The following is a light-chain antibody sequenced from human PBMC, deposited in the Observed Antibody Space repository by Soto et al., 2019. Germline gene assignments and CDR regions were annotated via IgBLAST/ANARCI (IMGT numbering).Light chain of an antibody. CDR2: EVR. V-gene: IGLV2-14*01. Sequence: QSVLTQPASVSGSLGQSITISCTGSNRDIGAYNLVSWYQQYPDTAPKLIIYEVRNRPSGVSYRFTGSRSGNTASLTISARQADDESTLYCSSYTTTSTLLFGGGTQLTVL. CDR1: NRDIGAYNL. J-gene: IGLJ3*02. CDR3: SSYTTTSTLL.